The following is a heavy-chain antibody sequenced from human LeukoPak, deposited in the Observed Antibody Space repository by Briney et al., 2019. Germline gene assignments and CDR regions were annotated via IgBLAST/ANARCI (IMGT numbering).Heavy chain of an antibody. Sequence: PSETLSLTCAVSGGSISSSNWWSWVRQAPGKGLEWMAFIRSDGSNKYYADSVKGRFTISRDIASNSLYLQMNSLRAEDTGVYYCAREASYSSSWATFDYWGQGTLVTVSS. J-gene: IGHJ4*02. D-gene: IGHD6-13*01. CDR2: IRSDGSNK. CDR1: GGSISSSNW. CDR3: AREASYSSSWATFDY. V-gene: IGHV3-30*02.